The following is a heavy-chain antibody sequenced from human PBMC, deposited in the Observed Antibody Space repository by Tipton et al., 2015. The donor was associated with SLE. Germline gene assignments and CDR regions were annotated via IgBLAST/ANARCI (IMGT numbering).Heavy chain of an antibody. CDR1: GGSISSYY. D-gene: IGHD3-16*01. Sequence: TLSLTCTVSGGSISSYYWSWIRQPPGKGLEWIGYIYYSGSTNYNPSLKSRVTISVDTSKNQFSLKLSSVTAADTAVYYCARSSVFGDYWGQGTLVTVSS. J-gene: IGHJ4*02. V-gene: IGHV4-59*01. CDR3: ARSSVFGDY. CDR2: IYYSGST.